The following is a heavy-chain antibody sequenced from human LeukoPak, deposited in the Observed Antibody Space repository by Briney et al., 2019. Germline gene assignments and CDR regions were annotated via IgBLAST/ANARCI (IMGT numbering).Heavy chain of an antibody. CDR3: ASGRQLGY. D-gene: IGHD6-13*01. CDR2: IKEDGSEK. J-gene: IGHJ4*02. Sequence: GGSLSLSCAASGFTFSNYWMSWVRQAPGKGLEWVANIKEDGSEKYYVDSVKGRFTISRDNARTSLYLQMNSLRAEDTAVYYCASGRQLGYWGQGTLVTVSS. V-gene: IGHV3-7*01. CDR1: GFTFSNYW.